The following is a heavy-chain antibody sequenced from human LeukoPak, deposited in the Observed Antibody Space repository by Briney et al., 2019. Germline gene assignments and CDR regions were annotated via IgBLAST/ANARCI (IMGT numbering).Heavy chain of an antibody. Sequence: NRGDSLKISCKTSGYIFTDYWIGWVRQVPGKGLEWMGIIYPDDSDTRYSPSFQGQVTISADKSTSTAYLQWSSLKVSDTAMYYCARGAPIFYYFESWGQGTLVSVSA. CDR3: ARGAPIFYYFES. CDR1: GYIFTDYW. J-gene: IGHJ4*02. CDR2: IYPDDSDT. V-gene: IGHV5-51*01.